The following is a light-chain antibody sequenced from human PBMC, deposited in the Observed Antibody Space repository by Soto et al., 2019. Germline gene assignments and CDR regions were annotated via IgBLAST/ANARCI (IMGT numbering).Light chain of an antibody. J-gene: IGKJ1*01. V-gene: IGKV1-5*01. CDR3: QQYNSYPWT. CDR1: QTIFNW. Sequence: DIQMTQSPSTLSASVVDRVTITCRASQTIFNWLAWYQRKPGRAPNLLIYDDSSLQSGVPSTFSGSGSGTEFTLTISSLQPGDFATYYCQQYNSYPWTFGQGTKVDI. CDR2: DDS.